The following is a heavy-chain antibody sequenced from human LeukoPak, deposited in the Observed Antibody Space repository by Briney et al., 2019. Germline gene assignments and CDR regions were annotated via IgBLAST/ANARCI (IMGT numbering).Heavy chain of an antibody. CDR3: AGLQFAASEEFDT. Sequence: SETLSLTCTLSGGSINAYWWSWIRQPPGKGLEWIGYISSSGSTNYNPSLKSRVTISLATSKTHFSLNLNSVTAADTAVYYCAGLQFAASEEFDTWGQGNPFTVSS. V-gene: IGHV4-59*08. D-gene: IGHD5-24*01. J-gene: IGHJ5*02. CDR1: GGSINAYW. CDR2: ISSSGST.